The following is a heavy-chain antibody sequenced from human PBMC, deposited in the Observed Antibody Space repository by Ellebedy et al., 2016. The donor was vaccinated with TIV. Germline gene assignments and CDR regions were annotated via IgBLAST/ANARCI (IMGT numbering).Heavy chain of an antibody. CDR2: IHYSVST. CDR1: GASISSYY. CDR3: ARYDILPGWHDTVDV. Sequence: MPGGSLRLSCTVSGASISSYYWSRIRQSPGKGLEWIGYIHYSVSTNYNPSLKSRVPISVGTSKKQFSLELSPVTAADTAVYFCARYDILPGWHDTVDVWGRGTMVIVSS. D-gene: IGHD3-9*01. J-gene: IGHJ3*01. V-gene: IGHV4-59*08.